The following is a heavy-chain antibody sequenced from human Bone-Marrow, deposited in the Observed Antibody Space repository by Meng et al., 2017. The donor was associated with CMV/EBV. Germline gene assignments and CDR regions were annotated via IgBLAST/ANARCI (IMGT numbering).Heavy chain of an antibody. V-gene: IGHV3-7*01. CDR1: GFTFSSYA. D-gene: IGHD3-3*01. J-gene: IGHJ4*02. CDR3: ARVGGFYDFWSAYPWYFDH. CDR2: IKQDGSEK. Sequence: GASLKISCAASGFTFSSYAMSWVRQAPGKGLEWVAHIKQDGSEKYYVDSVKGRFTISRENAKNSLYLQMNTLRADDTAVYYCARVGGFYDFWSAYPWYFDHWGQGTLITVSS.